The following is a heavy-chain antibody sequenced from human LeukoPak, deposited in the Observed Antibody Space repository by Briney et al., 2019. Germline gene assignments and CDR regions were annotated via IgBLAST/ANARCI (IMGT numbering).Heavy chain of an antibody. CDR1: GYTFTGYY. CDR3: ARDEYYDILTALGS. J-gene: IGHJ5*02. D-gene: IGHD3-9*01. Sequence: ASVKVSCKASGYTFTGYYMHWVRQAPGQGLEWMGWINPNSGGTNYAQKFQGGVTMTRDTSISTAYMELSRLRSDDTAVYYCARDEYYDILTALGSWGQGTLVTVSS. CDR2: INPNSGGT. V-gene: IGHV1-2*02.